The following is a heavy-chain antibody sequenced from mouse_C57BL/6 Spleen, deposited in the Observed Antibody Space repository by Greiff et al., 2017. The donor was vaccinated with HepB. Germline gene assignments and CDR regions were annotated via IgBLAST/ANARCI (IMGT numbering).Heavy chain of an antibody. J-gene: IGHJ4*01. Sequence: QVQLQHPGAELVKPGASVKMSCKASGYTFTSYWITWVKQRPGQGLEWIGDIYPGSGSTNYNEKFKSKATLTVDTSSSTAYMQLSSLTSEDSAVYYCASTKLPYYAMDYWGQGTSVTVSS. CDR2: IYPGSGST. CDR3: ASTKLPYYAMDY. V-gene: IGHV1-55*01. CDR1: GYTFTSYW.